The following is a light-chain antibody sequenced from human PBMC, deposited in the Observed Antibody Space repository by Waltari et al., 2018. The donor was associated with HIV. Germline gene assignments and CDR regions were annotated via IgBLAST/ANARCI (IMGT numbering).Light chain of an antibody. V-gene: IGLV3-21*04. CDR3: QVWASDSDEKV. CDR1: NIETQS. CDR2: HDT. J-gene: IGLJ3*02. Sequence: SYVLSQPSSVSVAPGRTAKINCAGNNIETQSVTGYQQRPGQAHIRVIYHDTDRASGIPERFSGSNSGNSATLTSTRVEAGDEAEYYCQVWASDSDEKVFGGGTKLTGL.